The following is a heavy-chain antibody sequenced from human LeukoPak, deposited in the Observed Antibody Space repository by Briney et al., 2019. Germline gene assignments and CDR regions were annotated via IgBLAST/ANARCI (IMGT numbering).Heavy chain of an antibody. CDR3: AKGISPLTGPDMFDY. CDR2: ISGSGGST. D-gene: IGHD3-9*01. Sequence: PGGSLRLSCAASGITFSSYAMSWVRQAPGKGLEWVSAISGSGGSTYYADSVKGRFTISRDNSKNTLYLQMNSLRAEDTAVYYCAKGISPLTGPDMFDYWGQGTLVTVSS. J-gene: IGHJ4*02. CDR1: GITFSSYA. V-gene: IGHV3-23*01.